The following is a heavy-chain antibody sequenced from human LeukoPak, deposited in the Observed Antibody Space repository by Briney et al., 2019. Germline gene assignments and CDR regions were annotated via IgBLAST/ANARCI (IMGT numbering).Heavy chain of an antibody. D-gene: IGHD3-10*01. Sequence: GGSLRLSCAASGFXFSTYWISWVRQAPGKGLEWVAHVRQDGSEIFYVDSVKGRFTISRDNAKNSLFLQMNSLRVEDTAVYFCVRSWRYAFEIWGQGTMVTVSS. J-gene: IGHJ3*02. CDR2: VRQDGSEI. V-gene: IGHV3-7*05. CDR1: GFXFSTYW. CDR3: VRSWRYAFEI.